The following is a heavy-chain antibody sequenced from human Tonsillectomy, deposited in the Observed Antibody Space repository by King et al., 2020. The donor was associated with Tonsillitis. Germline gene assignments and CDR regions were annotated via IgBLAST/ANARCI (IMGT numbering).Heavy chain of an antibody. V-gene: IGHV2-5*01. CDR2: IYWNDDK. CDR1: GFSLSTTGMG. D-gene: IGHD2-21*01. CDR3: ARSIRDAFDI. Sequence: TLKESGPTLVKPTQTLTLTCTFSGFSLSTTGMGVGWIRQPPGKALEWLALIYWNDDKRYRLSLKSRLTITQDTSKNQVVLTMTNMDPVDTATCYCARSIRDAFDIWGQGTMVTVSS. J-gene: IGHJ3*02.